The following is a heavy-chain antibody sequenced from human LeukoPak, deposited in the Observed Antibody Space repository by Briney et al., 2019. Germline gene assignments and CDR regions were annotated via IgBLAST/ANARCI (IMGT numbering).Heavy chain of an antibody. CDR2: ISGSGDST. D-gene: IGHD3-22*01. J-gene: IGHJ4*02. CDR3: AKGHHSRGYSQTFFDH. CDR1: GFTFRSYS. Sequence: PGGSLRLSCAASGFTFRSYSMNWVRQAPGKGLEWVSVISGSGDSTYYADSVEGRFTISRDNSKNTLYLQMNSLRAEDTAVYYCAKGHHSRGYSQTFFDHWGQGTLVTVSS. V-gene: IGHV3-23*01.